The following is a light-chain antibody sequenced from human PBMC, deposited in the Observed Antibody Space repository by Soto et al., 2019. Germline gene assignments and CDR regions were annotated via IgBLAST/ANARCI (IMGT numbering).Light chain of an antibody. CDR3: CSYAGSSPYV. J-gene: IGLJ1*01. CDR1: SSVVGSYNL. Sequence: QSVLTQPASVSGSPGQSITISCTGTSSVVGSYNLVSWYQQHPGKAPKLMIYEVSKRPSGVSNRFSGSKSGNMASLTISGLQAEDEADYYCCSYAGSSPYVFGTGTKVTVL. CDR2: EVS. V-gene: IGLV2-23*02.